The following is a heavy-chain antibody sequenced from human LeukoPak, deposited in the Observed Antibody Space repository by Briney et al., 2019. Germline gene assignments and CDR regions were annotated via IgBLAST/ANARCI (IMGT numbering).Heavy chain of an antibody. J-gene: IGHJ4*02. CDR1: GFTFSSYG. CDR2: VSDIGRDT. D-gene: IGHD6-6*01. V-gene: IGHV3-23*01. CDR3: AKRVPYSSSSVYFDS. Sequence: GGSDRLSCSASGFTFSSYGMSWVRQAPGKGLEWVSAVSDIGRDTYYADSVKGRFTISKDNSKNTLFLQMNSLRAEDTAVYYCAKRVPYSSSSVYFDSWGQGTLVTVSS.